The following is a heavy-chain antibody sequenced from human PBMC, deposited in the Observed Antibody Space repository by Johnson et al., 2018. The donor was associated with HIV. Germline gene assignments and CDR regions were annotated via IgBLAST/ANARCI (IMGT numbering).Heavy chain of an antibody. CDR1: GCTVNGNY. V-gene: IGHV3-66*02. Sequence: VQLVESGGGLVQPGGSLRLSCAVSGCTVNGNYMSWVRQAPGKGLEWVSVIYSGDTTYYADSVKGRFTISRDTSKNTLYLQMNSLRPEDTAVYYCASDGWELLGVAAFDIWGQGTMVTVSS. CDR3: ASDGWELLGVAAFDI. D-gene: IGHD1-26*01. CDR2: IYSGDTT. J-gene: IGHJ3*02.